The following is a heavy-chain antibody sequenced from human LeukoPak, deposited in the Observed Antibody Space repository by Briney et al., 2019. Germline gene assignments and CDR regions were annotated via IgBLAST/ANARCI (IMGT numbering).Heavy chain of an antibody. J-gene: IGHJ4*02. Sequence: PGGSLRLSCAASGFTFSSYSMNWVRQAPGKGLEWVSSISSSSSYIYYADSVKGRFTISRDNAKNSLYLQMNSLRAEDTAVYYCARVGSQWLTRKKYYFDYWGQGTLVTVSS. CDR2: ISSSSSYI. CDR1: GFTFSSYS. CDR3: ARVGSQWLTRKKYYFDY. D-gene: IGHD6-19*01. V-gene: IGHV3-21*01.